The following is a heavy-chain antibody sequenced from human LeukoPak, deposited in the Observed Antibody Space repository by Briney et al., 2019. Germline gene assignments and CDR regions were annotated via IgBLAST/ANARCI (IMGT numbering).Heavy chain of an antibody. Sequence: SETLSLTCAVYGGSFSGYYWSWIRQPPGKGLEWIGEINHSGSTYYNPSLKSRVTISVETSKNQFSLKLSSVTAADTAVYYCATGVHGIAAAGDYYFDYWGQGTLVTVSS. CDR1: GGSFSGYY. CDR2: INHSGST. D-gene: IGHD6-13*01. CDR3: ATGVHGIAAAGDYYFDY. V-gene: IGHV4-34*01. J-gene: IGHJ4*02.